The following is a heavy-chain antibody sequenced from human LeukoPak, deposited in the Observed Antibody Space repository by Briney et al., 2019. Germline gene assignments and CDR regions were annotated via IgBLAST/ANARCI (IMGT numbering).Heavy chain of an antibody. CDR3: ARDGVVRGVIIESGYNYYMDV. CDR1: GYTFTTYY. CDR2: ISAYNGNT. J-gene: IGHJ6*03. Sequence: EASVKVSCKASGYTFTTYYMHWVRQAPGQGLEWMGWISAYNGNTNYAQKLQGRVTMTTDTSTSTAYMELRSLRSDDTAVYYCARDGVVRGVIIESGYNYYMDVWGKGTTVTISS. V-gene: IGHV1-18*04. D-gene: IGHD3-10*01.